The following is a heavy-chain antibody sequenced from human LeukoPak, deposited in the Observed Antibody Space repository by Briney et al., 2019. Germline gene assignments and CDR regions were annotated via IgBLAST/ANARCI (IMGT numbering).Heavy chain of an antibody. CDR3: ARGWLAETTVVTPYNY. CDR2: ITPIFGTA. Sequence: SVKVSCKASGGTFSSYTISWVRQTPGQGLEWMGGITPIFGTAKYAQKFQGRVTITAVESMSTAYMELSSLRSEDTAVYYCARGWLAETTVVTPYNYWGQGTLVTVSS. V-gene: IGHV1-69*13. D-gene: IGHD4-23*01. CDR1: GGTFSSYT. J-gene: IGHJ4*02.